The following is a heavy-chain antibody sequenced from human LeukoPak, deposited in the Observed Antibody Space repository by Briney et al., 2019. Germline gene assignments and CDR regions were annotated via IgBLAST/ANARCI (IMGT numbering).Heavy chain of an antibody. J-gene: IGHJ4*02. CDR2: TSRSDAGT. D-gene: IGHD2-15*01. V-gene: IGHV3-23*01. CDR1: GSSLNKYA. Sequence: RRSLTLSCPPSGSSLNKYAMSWVRPAPGKVREWVSATSRSDAGTYHADSVRGPLTLSRDNYKHTLDLQMTSLRAEDAAVYYCARARVTSCSGVLCDPFDYGGQGTLVTVS. CDR3: ARARVTSCSGVLCDPFDY.